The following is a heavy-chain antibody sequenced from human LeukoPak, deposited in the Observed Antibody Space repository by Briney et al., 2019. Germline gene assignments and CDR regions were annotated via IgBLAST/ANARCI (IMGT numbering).Heavy chain of an antibody. J-gene: IGHJ5*02. CDR3: ARVSSTDYYDNRGWFDT. CDR1: GGSISSSSYY. Sequence: SETLSLTCTVSGGSISSSSYYWGWIRQPPGKGLEWIGNIYYSGSTNYNPSLKSRVTISVDTSKNQFSLKLSSVTAADTAVYYCARVSSTDYYDNRGWFDTWGQGTLVTVSS. V-gene: IGHV4-39*07. D-gene: IGHD3-22*01. CDR2: IYYSGST.